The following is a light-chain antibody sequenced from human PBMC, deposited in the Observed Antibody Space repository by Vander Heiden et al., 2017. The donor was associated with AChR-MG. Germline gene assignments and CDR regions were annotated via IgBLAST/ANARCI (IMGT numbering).Light chain of an antibody. CDR1: SSNIGSNT. CDR2: RGY. V-gene: IGLV1-44*01. CDR3: AAWDDSLLGLV. Sequence: QSVLTQPPSASGTPGQRVTISCSGSSSNIGSNTVNWYQRLPGTAPKTLIFRGYQSPSGVPDRFSGSKSDTSASLAISGLQSEDEADYYCAAWDDSLLGLVFGGGTKLTVL. J-gene: IGLJ3*02.